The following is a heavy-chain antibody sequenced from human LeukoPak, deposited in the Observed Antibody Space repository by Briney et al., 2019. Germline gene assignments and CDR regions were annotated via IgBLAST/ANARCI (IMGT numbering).Heavy chain of an antibody. CDR2: IYYSGST. CDR1: GGSISSYY. J-gene: IGHJ4*02. CDR3: ASSSGWYLWYFDY. D-gene: IGHD6-19*01. V-gene: IGHV4-59*01. Sequence: SETLSLTCTVSGGSISSYYWSWIRQPPGKGLEWIGYIYYSGSTNYNPSLKSRVTISVDTSKNQFSLKLSSVTAADTAVYYCASSSGWYLWYFDYWGQGTLVTVSS.